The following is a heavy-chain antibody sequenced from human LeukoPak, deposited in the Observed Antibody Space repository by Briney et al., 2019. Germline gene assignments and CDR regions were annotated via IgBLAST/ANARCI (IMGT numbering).Heavy chain of an antibody. CDR3: AKGKGVVPAAIRGGNWFDP. Sequence: GGSLRLSCAASGFTFSSYAMSWVRQAPGKGLEWVSAIGGSGGSTYYADSVKGRFTISRDNSKNTLYLQMNSLRAEDTAVYYCAKGKGVVPAAIRGGNWFDPWGQGTLVTVSS. CDR1: GFTFSSYA. V-gene: IGHV3-23*01. D-gene: IGHD2-2*01. J-gene: IGHJ5*02. CDR2: IGGSGGST.